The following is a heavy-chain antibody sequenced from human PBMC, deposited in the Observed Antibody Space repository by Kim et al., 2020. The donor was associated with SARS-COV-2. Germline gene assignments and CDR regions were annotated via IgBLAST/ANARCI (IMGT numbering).Heavy chain of an antibody. CDR3: ARVSSSGLAVAGTFDY. Sequence: GGSLRLSCAASGFTVSSNYMSWVRQAPGKGLEWVSVIYSGGSTYYADSVKGRFTISRDNSKNTLYLQMNSLRAEDTAVYYCARVSSSGLAVAGTFDYWGQGTLVTVSS. CDR1: GFTVSSNY. D-gene: IGHD6-19*01. CDR2: IYSGGST. V-gene: IGHV3-53*01. J-gene: IGHJ4*02.